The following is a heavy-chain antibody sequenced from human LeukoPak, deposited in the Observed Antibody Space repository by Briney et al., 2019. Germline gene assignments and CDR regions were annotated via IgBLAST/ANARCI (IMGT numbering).Heavy chain of an antibody. CDR1: GFTFTSYD. CDR2: ITTSDGNT. D-gene: IGHD7-27*01. V-gene: IGHV3-23*01. CDR3: AKDGGLWVSAHWGDS. Sequence: GGSLRHSCKASGFTFTSYDMSWVRQAPGKGLEWVSTITTSDGNTYYADSVKGRFTVSRDNSKNTLFLQMNSLRAEDTAVYYCAKDGGLWVSAHWGDSWGRGTLVTVSS. J-gene: IGHJ4*02.